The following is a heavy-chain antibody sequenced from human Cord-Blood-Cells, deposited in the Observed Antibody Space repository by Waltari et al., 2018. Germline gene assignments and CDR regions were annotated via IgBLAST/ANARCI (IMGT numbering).Heavy chain of an antibody. Sequence: EVQLVESGGGLVQPGGSLRLSCAASGFTFSSYWMHWVRQAPGKGLVWVSRMSSDGSSTSYADSVKGRFTISRDNAKNTLYLQMNSLRAEDTAVYYCARIKQDWNYSHYYYGMDVWGQGP. D-gene: IGHD1-7*01. J-gene: IGHJ6*02. CDR2: MSSDGSST. CDR1: GFTFSSYW. CDR3: ARIKQDWNYSHYYYGMDV. V-gene: IGHV3-74*01.